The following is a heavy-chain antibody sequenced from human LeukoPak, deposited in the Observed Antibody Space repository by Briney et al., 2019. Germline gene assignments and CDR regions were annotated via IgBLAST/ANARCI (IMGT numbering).Heavy chain of an antibody. Sequence: GGSLRLSCAASGFTFSSYAMSWVRQAPGKGLEWVSAISGSGGSTYYADSVKGRFTISRDNSKNTLYLQMNSLRAEDAAVYYCAKCSYGFSDPNFDYWGQGTLVTVSS. CDR1: GFTFSSYA. CDR2: ISGSGGST. V-gene: IGHV3-23*01. D-gene: IGHD5-18*01. J-gene: IGHJ4*02. CDR3: AKCSYGFSDPNFDY.